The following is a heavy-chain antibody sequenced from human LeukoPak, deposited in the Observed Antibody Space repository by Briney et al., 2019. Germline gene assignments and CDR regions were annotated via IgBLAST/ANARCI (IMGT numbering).Heavy chain of an antibody. CDR2: ITSDGGTS. J-gene: IGHJ4*02. Sequence: PGGSLRVSCSASGFIFSSSAMHWVRQAPGNGLEYVSSITSDGGTSYYADSVRGRFTVSRDNSKDTLYLQMTSLRPEDTAVYYCVKDLAGSGDYWGQGTLVTVSS. CDR1: GFIFSSSA. V-gene: IGHV3-64D*06. D-gene: IGHD3-10*01. CDR3: VKDLAGSGDY.